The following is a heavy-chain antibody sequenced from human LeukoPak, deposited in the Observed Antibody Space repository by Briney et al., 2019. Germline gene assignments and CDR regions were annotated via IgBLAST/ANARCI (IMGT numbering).Heavy chain of an antibody. CDR2: MKQDGSEE. CDR3: ARSLAAGFDI. D-gene: IGHD6-25*01. V-gene: IGHV3-7*04. Sequence: GGSLRLSCAASGFTFGNYWMSWVRQAPGKGLEWVANMKQDGSEEYYVDSVKGRFTIPRDNAKDSLYLQMNSLRAEDTAVYYCARSLAAGFDIWGPGTMVTVSS. CDR1: GFTFGNYW. J-gene: IGHJ3*02.